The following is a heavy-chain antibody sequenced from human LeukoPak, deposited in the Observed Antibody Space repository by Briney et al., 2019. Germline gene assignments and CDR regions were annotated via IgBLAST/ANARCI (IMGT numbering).Heavy chain of an antibody. Sequence: ASVKVSCKASGYTFTSYDINWVRQATGQGLEWMGWMNPNSGNTGYAQKFQGRVTITRNTSISTAYVELSSLRSGDTAVYYYARANGIRGKKGYWFDPWGQGTLVTVSS. CDR3: ARANGIRGKKGYWFDP. D-gene: IGHD1-1*01. CDR2: MNPNSGNT. J-gene: IGHJ5*02. V-gene: IGHV1-8*03. CDR1: GYTFTSYD.